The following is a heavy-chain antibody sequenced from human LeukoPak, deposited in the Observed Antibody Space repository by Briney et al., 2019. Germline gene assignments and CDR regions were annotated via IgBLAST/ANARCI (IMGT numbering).Heavy chain of an antibody. D-gene: IGHD6-19*01. CDR1: GFTFSSYS. V-gene: IGHV3-48*01. Sequence: GGSLRLSCAASGFTFSSYSMNWVRQAPGKGLEWVSYISSSSGTIYYADSVKGRFTISRDNAKNSLYLQMNSLRAEDTAVYYCARDQDYHPGYSSGWYYWGQGTLVTVSS. J-gene: IGHJ4*02. CDR2: ISSSSGTI. CDR3: ARDQDYHPGYSSGWYY.